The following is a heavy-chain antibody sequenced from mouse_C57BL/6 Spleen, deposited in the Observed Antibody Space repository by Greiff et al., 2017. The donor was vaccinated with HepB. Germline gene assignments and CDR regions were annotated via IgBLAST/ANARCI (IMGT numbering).Heavy chain of an antibody. CDR3: ARSSTMVTPFDY. D-gene: IGHD2-2*01. Sequence: VQLKESGGDLVKPGGSLKLSCAASGFTFSSYGMSWVRQTPDKRLEWVATISSGGSYTYYPDSVKGRFTISRDNAKNTLYLQMSSLKSEYTAMYYCARSSTMVTPFDYWGQGTTLTVSS. V-gene: IGHV5-6*01. J-gene: IGHJ2*01. CDR1: GFTFSSYG. CDR2: ISSGGSYT.